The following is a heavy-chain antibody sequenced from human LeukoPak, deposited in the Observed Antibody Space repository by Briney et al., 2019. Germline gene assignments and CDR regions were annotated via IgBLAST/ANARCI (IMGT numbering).Heavy chain of an antibody. Sequence: SETLSLTCTVSGGSISNYYWSWIRQPPGKGLEWIGYIYYGGSTNYNPSLKSRVTISVDTSKNQFSLKVSSVTAADTAVYYCARHTAEKYNWFDRWGQGTLVTVSS. V-gene: IGHV4-59*08. D-gene: IGHD5-24*01. CDR2: IYYGGST. J-gene: IGHJ5*02. CDR1: GGSISNYY. CDR3: ARHTAEKYNWFDR.